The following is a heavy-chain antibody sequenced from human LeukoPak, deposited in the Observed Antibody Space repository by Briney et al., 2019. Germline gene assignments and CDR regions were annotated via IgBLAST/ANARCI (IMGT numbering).Heavy chain of an antibody. J-gene: IGHJ4*02. CDR3: ASSTGLITFGGVIVNKDGLNY. Sequence: ASVRVSCKASGYTFTSYYMHWVRQAPGQGLEWRGIINPSGGSTSYAQKFQGRVTMTRDMSTSTVYMELSSLRSEDTAVYYCASSTGLITFGGVIVNKDGLNYWGQGTLVTVSS. CDR2: INPSGGST. V-gene: IGHV1-46*01. D-gene: IGHD3-16*02. CDR1: GYTFTSYY.